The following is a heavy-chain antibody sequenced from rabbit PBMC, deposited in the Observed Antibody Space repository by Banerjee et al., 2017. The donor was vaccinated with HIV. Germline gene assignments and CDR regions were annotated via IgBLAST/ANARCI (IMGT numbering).Heavy chain of an antibody. D-gene: IGHD6-1*01. CDR2: IYTGSSGST. V-gene: IGHV1S40*01. Sequence: QSLEESGGGLVKPGASLTLTCTASGIDFSNTYHMCWVRQAPGKGLEWIACIYTGSSGSTYYTSWAKGRFTISKTSSTTVTLQMTSLTAADTATYFCARRDGGYVAYGYAYYGMDLWGPGTLVTVS. J-gene: IGHJ6*01. CDR1: GIDFSNTYH. CDR3: ARRDGGYVAYGYAYYGMDL.